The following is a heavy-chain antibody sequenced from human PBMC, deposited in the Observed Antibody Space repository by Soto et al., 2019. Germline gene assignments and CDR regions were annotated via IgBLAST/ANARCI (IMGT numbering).Heavy chain of an antibody. D-gene: IGHD3-9*01. V-gene: IGHV4-31*03. CDR3: AKEMGTDYDILTGYYQFDP. Sequence: SETLSLTCTVSGGSISSGGYYWSWISQHPGKGLERIGYIYYSGSTYYNPSLKSRVTISVDTSKNQFSLKLSSVTAADTAVYYCAKEMGTDYDILTGYYQFDPWGRGPRVAVSS. CDR2: IYYSGST. J-gene: IGHJ5*02. CDR1: GGSISSGGYY.